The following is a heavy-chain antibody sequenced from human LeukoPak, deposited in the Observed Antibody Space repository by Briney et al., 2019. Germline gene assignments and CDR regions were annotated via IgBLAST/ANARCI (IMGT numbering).Heavy chain of an antibody. CDR2: ISGDGGST. V-gene: IGHV3-43*02. CDR3: AKDSDFAHYGSGSPHCLDY. D-gene: IGHD3-10*01. J-gene: IGHJ4*02. CDR1: GFTFDDYA. Sequence: GGSLRLSXAASGFTFDDYAMRWVRQAPGKGLEWVSLISGDGGSTYYADSVKGRFTISRDNSKNSLYLQMNSLRTEDTALYYCAKDSDFAHYGSGSPHCLDYWGQGTLVTVSS.